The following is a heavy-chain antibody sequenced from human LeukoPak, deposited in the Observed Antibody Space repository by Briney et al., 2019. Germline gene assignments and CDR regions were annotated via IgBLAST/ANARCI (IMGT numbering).Heavy chain of an antibody. CDR2: ISSNGIST. Sequence: GGSLRLSCAASGFTFSTYAMHWVRQAPGKGLEYVSSISSNGISTYYANSVKGRFTISRDNSKNTLYLQMGSLRAEDMAVHYCARGTGNWNDALFDYWGQGTLVTVSS. V-gene: IGHV3-64*01. CDR3: ARGTGNWNDALFDY. J-gene: IGHJ4*02. CDR1: GFTFSTYA. D-gene: IGHD1-1*01.